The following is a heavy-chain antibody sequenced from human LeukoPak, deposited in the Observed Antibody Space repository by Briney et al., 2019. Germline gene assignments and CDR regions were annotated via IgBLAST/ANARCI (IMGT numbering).Heavy chain of an antibody. Sequence: PSETLSLTCAVYGGSFSGCYWSWIRQPPGKGLEWIGEINHSGSTNYNPSLKSRVTISVDTSKNQFSLKLSSVTAADTAVYYCASRDDTHFDYWGQGTLVTVSS. J-gene: IGHJ4*02. CDR1: GGSFSGCY. CDR3: ASRDDTHFDY. CDR2: INHSGST. D-gene: IGHD1-1*01. V-gene: IGHV4-34*01.